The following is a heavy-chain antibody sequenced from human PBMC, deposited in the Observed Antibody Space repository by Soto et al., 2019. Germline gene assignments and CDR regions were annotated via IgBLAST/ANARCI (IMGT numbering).Heavy chain of an antibody. CDR1: GFTFGSNW. D-gene: IGHD3-3*01. Sequence: EVQLVESGGGLVQPGGSLRLSCAASGFTFGSNWMSWVRQAPGKGREWVANIKRDGSEKYYVDAVKGRFTISRDNAKNTLYLQMNSLRADDTAVYYCASLEWESTGYADYWGQGTLVTVSS. V-gene: IGHV3-7*03. CDR2: IKRDGSEK. J-gene: IGHJ4*02. CDR3: ASLEWESTGYADY.